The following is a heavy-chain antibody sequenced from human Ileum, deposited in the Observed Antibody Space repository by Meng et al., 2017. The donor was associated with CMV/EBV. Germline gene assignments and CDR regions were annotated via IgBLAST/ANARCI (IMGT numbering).Heavy chain of an antibody. J-gene: IGHJ4*02. CDR3: AREAYFDRPVIYDY. CDR1: GYSFTTYA. D-gene: IGHD3-9*01. V-gene: IGHV1-3*01. CDR2: INAANYNT. Sequence: QVKLVQSGAEVKKPGVAVKVSCKASGYSFTTYAIHWVRQAPGQTVEWMAWINAANYNTKDSQNFQAGITVTRDASATTVYMELNSLRYQNTSVYYYAREAYFDRPVIYDYWCQANLVTVSS.